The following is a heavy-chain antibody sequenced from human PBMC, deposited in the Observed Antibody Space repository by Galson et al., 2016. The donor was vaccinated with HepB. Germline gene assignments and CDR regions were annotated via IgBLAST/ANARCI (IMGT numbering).Heavy chain of an antibody. CDR2: IGGTSGRT. CDR1: GFTFSIQA. J-gene: IGHJ4*02. Sequence: SLRLSCAASGFTFSIQAMSWVRQAPGKGLEWVSLIGGTSGRTYYADSVKGRFTISRDNSKNTLYLQMNSLRAEDTAVYYSAKRGVWDVHYFDYWGQGTLVTVSS. D-gene: IGHD3-16*01. CDR3: AKRGVWDVHYFDY. V-gene: IGHV3-23*01.